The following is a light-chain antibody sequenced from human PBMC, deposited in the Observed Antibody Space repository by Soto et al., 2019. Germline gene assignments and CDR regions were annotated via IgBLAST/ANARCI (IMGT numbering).Light chain of an antibody. CDR2: GAS. Sequence: EIVMTQSPVTLSLSPGARAPLSCRARQSVSSSYLAWYQQKPGQAPRLLIYGASSRATGIPARFSGSGSGTEFTLTISSLQSEDFAVYYCQQYYNWPRTFGQGTKVDIK. V-gene: IGKV3D-15*01. CDR1: QSVSSSY. J-gene: IGKJ1*01. CDR3: QQYYNWPRT.